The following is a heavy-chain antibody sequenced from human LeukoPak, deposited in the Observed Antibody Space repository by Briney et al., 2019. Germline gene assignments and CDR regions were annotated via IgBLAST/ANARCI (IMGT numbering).Heavy chain of an antibody. CDR1: VYTFAKFY. CDR3: ARDNRGERTPGWGYGGFDI. Sequence: ASVTVSCKASVYTFAKFYIHWVRQAPGQGLEWMGIINPSGGTTSYAQKFQGRVSMTRDTSTSTVYMELSSLRSEDTAVYYCARDNRGERTPGWGYGGFDIWGQGTMVSVSS. CDR2: INPSGGTT. V-gene: IGHV1-46*01. D-gene: IGHD3-16*01. J-gene: IGHJ3*02.